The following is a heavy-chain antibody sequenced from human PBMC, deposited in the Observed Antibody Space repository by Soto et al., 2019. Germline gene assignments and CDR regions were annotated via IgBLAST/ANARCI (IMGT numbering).Heavy chain of an antibody. CDR3: ARDRTVLLWFGEPADYFDY. CDR1: GYTFTSYA. J-gene: IGHJ4*02. V-gene: IGHV1-3*01. D-gene: IGHD3-10*01. Sequence: ASVKVSCKASGYTFTSYAMHWVRQAPGQRLEWMGWINAGNGNTKYSQKFQGRVTITRDTSASTAYMELSSLRSEDTAVYYCARDRTVLLWFGEPADYFDYWGQGTLVTVSS. CDR2: INAGNGNT.